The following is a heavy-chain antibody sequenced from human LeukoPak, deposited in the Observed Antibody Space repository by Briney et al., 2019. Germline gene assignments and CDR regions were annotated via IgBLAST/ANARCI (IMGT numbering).Heavy chain of an antibody. CDR2: ISGSGGST. V-gene: IGHV3-23*01. D-gene: IGHD6-13*01. CDR1: GFTFSSYA. CDR3: AKRSLLAAAGYYFDY. Sequence: PGGSLRLSCAASGFTFSSYAMSWVRQAPGKGLESVSAISGSGGSTYHADSVKGRFTISRDNSKNTLYLQMNSLRAEDTAVYYCAKRSLLAAAGYYFDYWGQGTLVTVSS. J-gene: IGHJ4*02.